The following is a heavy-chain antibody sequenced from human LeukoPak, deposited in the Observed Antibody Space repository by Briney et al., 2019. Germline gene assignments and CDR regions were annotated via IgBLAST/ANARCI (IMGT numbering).Heavy chain of an antibody. Sequence: GGSLRLSCAASGFTFSSYAMSWVRQAPGKGLEWVSYISSSGSTIYYADSVKGRFTISRDNAKNSLYLQMNSLRAEDAAVYYCAELGITMIGGVWGKGTTVTISS. CDR3: AELGITMIGGV. J-gene: IGHJ6*04. V-gene: IGHV3-48*03. CDR1: GFTFSSYA. CDR2: ISSSGSTI. D-gene: IGHD3-10*02.